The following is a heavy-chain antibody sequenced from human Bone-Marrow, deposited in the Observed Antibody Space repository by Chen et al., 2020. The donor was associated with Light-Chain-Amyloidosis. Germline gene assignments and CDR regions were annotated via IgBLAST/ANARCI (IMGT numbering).Heavy chain of an antibody. CDR2: MYNTGRT. CDR1: GDSISSSSYF. D-gene: IGHD2-15*01. V-gene: IGHV4-39*01. Sequence: QLQLQESGPAVVKPAETLSLICSVSGDSISSSSYFWGWIRQPPGKGLEWIGSMYNTGRTYYTPSLKSRVAISVDTSKNQLSLKLSSVTAADTAVYYCASPGSAVLFFQHWGRGSLVTVSS. CDR3: ASPGSAVLFFQH. J-gene: IGHJ1*01.